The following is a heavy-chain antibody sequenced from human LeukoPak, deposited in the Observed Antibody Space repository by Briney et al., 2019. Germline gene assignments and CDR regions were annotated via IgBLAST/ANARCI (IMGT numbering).Heavy chain of an antibody. CDR2: IYTSGST. CDR3: ARDNYDILTGYHYFDY. Sequence: PSETLSLTCTVSGGSISSYYWSWIRQPAGKGLEWIGRIYTSGSTNYNPSLKSRVTMSVDTSKNQFSLKLSSVTAADTAVYYCARDNYDILTGYHYFDYWGQGTLVTVSS. V-gene: IGHV4-4*07. D-gene: IGHD3-9*01. CDR1: GGSISSYY. J-gene: IGHJ4*02.